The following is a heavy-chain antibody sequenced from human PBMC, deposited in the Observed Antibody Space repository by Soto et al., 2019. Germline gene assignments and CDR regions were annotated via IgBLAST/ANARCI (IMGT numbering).Heavy chain of an antibody. V-gene: IGHV3-64*01. CDR2: ISSNGGST. J-gene: IGHJ6*02. CDR1: GFTFSSYA. Sequence: GGSLRLSCAASGFTFSSYAMHWVRQAPGKGLEYVSAISSNGGSTYYANSVKGRFTISRDNSKNTLYLQMGSLRAEDMAVYYCATGYSSGWAYYYYGMDVWGQGTTVTVSS. D-gene: IGHD6-19*01. CDR3: ATGYSSGWAYYYYGMDV.